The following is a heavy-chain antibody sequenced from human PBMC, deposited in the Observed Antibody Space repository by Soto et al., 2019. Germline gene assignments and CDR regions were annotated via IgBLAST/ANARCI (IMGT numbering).Heavy chain of an antibody. Sequence: PGGSLRLSCAASGFTFSSYAIHWVRQAPGKGLEWVAVISYDGSNKYYAGSVKGRFTISRDNSKNTLYLQMNSLRAEDTAVYYCARDRDEPRRITMIVELDYWGQGTLVTVSS. D-gene: IGHD3-22*01. CDR3: ARDRDEPRRITMIVELDY. CDR2: ISYDGSNK. CDR1: GFTFSSYA. J-gene: IGHJ4*02. V-gene: IGHV3-30-3*01.